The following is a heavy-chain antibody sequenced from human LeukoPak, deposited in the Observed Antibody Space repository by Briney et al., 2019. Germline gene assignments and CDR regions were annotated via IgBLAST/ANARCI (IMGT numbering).Heavy chain of an antibody. CDR1: GFTFDDYA. D-gene: IGHD2-15*01. V-gene: IGHV3-9*01. CDR2: ISWNSGSI. Sequence: PGRSLRLSRAASGFTFDDYAMHWVRQAPGKGLEWVSGISWNSGSIGYADSVKGRFTISRDNAKNSLYLQMNSLRAEDTASYYCARTPSYCSGGRCYVSHYFDYWGQGTLATVSS. CDR3: ARTPSYCSGGRCYVSHYFDY. J-gene: IGHJ4*02.